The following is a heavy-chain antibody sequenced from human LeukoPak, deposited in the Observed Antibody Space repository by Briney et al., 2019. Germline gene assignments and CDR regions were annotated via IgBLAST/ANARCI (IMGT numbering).Heavy chain of an antibody. CDR2: IKSKTDGGTT. V-gene: IGHV3-15*01. D-gene: IGHD2-15*01. Sequence: PGGSLRLSCAASGFSFSHVWMSWVRQAPGKGLEWVGSIKSKTDGGTTDYAAPVKGRFTISRDDSKNTLYLQMNSLKTEDTALYYCTTERDNYFQYWGQGTLVTVSS. CDR1: GFSFSHVW. CDR3: TTERDNYFQY. J-gene: IGHJ4*02.